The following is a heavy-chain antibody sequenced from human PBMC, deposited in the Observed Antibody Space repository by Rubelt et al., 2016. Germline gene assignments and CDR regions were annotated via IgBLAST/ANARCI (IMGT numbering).Heavy chain of an antibody. CDR1: GFTFSAYW. V-gene: IGHV3-7*03. Sequence: EVQLVESGGGLVQPGGSLRLSCGVSGFTFSAYWMSWGRQAPGKGLEWVGNIKEDGSEEHCVDSVKGRFTISRDNAMNSAYLQMNSLGAEDTAIYYCATGSGWLIDYWGQGTLVAVSS. CDR3: ATGSGWLIDY. CDR2: IKEDGSEE. D-gene: IGHD6-19*01. J-gene: IGHJ4*02.